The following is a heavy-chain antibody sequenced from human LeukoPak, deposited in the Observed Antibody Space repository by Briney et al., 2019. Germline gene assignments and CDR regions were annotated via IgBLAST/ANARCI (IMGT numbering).Heavy chain of an antibody. D-gene: IGHD3-10*01. CDR2: ISAYNGNT. Sequence: ASVKVSCKASGYTFTSYAMNWVRQAPGQGLEWMGWISAYNGNTNYAQKLQGRVTMTTDTSTSTAYMELRSLRSDDTAVYYCTRDGPHGSGSYYRIYYMDVWGKGTTVTISS. CDR3: TRDGPHGSGSYYRIYYMDV. CDR1: GYTFTSYA. J-gene: IGHJ6*03. V-gene: IGHV1-18*01.